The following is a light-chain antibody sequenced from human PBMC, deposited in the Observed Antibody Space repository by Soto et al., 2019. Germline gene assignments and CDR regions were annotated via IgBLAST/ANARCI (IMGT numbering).Light chain of an antibody. CDR2: DAS. CDR3: QHRSNWLGT. V-gene: IGKV3-11*01. J-gene: IGKJ3*01. CDR1: QSVVSF. Sequence: EIVLTQSPATLSLSPGERATLSCRASQSVVSFLAWYQQKSGQAPRLLIYDASNRAPGIPARFSGSGSGTDFTLTISSLEPEDFAVYYCQHRSNWLGTFGPGTKVDIK.